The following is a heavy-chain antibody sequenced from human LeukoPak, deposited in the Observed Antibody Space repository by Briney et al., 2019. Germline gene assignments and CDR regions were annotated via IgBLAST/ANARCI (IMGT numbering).Heavy chain of an antibody. CDR1: GYTFTSYY. Sequence: ASVKVSCKASGYTFTSYYMHWVRQAPGQGLEWMGWISAYNGNTNYAQKLQGRVTMTTDTSTSTAYMELRSLRSDDTAVYYCARGYSGSFGGAFDIWGQGTMVTVSS. CDR3: ARGYSGSFGGAFDI. V-gene: IGHV1-18*04. D-gene: IGHD1-26*01. J-gene: IGHJ3*02. CDR2: ISAYNGNT.